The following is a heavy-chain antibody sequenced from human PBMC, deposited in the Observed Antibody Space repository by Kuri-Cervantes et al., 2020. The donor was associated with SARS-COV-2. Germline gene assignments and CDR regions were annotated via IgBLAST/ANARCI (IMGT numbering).Heavy chain of an antibody. CDR3: AGSSGWYTYYYYGMDV. J-gene: IGHJ6*02. D-gene: IGHD6-19*01. V-gene: IGHV4-39*07. CDR2: IYYSGST. Sequence: SETLPLTCTVSGGSISSSSYYWGWIRQPPGKGLEWIGSIYYSGSTYYNPSLKSRVTISVDTSKNQFSLKLSSVTAADTAVYYCAGSSGWYTYYYYGMDVWGQGTTVTVSS. CDR1: GGSISSSSYY.